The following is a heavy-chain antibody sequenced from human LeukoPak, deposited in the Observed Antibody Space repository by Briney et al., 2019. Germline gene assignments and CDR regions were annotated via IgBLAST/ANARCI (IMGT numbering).Heavy chain of an antibody. Sequence: SQTLSLTCTVSGGSISSGGYYWSWIRQPPGKGLEWIGYIYHSGSTNYNPSLKSRVTISVDKSKNQFSLKLSSVTAADTAVYLCARHRDTGYYYYMDVWGTGTTVTVSS. V-gene: IGHV4-30-2*01. CDR2: IYHSGST. CDR1: GGSISSGGYY. J-gene: IGHJ6*03. D-gene: IGHD1-1*01. CDR3: ARHRDTGYYYYMDV.